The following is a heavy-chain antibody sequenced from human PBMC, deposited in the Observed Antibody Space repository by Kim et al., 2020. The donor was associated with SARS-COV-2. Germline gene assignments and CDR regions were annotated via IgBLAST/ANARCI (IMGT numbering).Heavy chain of an antibody. D-gene: IGHD4-4*01. J-gene: IGHJ6*03. Sequence: NYNPSLRGRVTISVDTSKNQFSLKLSSVTAADTAVYYCARGTTVLLYMDVWGKGTTVTVSS. CDR3: ARGTTVLLYMDV. V-gene: IGHV4-59*09.